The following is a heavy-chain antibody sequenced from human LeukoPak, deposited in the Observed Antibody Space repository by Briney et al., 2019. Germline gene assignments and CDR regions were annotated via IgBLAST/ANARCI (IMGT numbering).Heavy chain of an antibody. D-gene: IGHD5-24*01. CDR3: ARARWLPKFDY. CDR1: GGSISSYY. CDR2: IYYSGST. V-gene: IGHV4-59*01. J-gene: IGHJ4*02. Sequence: PSETLSLTCTVSGGSISSYYWSWIRQPPGKGLEWIGYIYYSGSTNYNPSLKSRVTISVGTSKNQFSLKLSSVTAADTAVYYCARARWLPKFDYWGQGTLVTVSS.